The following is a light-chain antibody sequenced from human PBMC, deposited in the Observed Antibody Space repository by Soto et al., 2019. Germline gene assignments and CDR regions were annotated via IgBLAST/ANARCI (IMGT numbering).Light chain of an antibody. Sequence: EVVLTQSPGTLSLSPGESATLSCRASQRVSTSFIAWYQQKPGQAPRLLMYGASNRATGIPDRFSGSGSGTDFTLTISRLEPEDFAVYYCQQYGVLPPGVTFGGGTKVEIK. CDR1: QRVSTSF. CDR2: GAS. J-gene: IGKJ4*01. V-gene: IGKV3-20*01. CDR3: QQYGVLPPGVT.